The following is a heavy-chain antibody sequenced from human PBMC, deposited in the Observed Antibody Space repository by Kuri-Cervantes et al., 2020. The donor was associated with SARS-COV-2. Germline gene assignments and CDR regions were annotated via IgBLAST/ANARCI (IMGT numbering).Heavy chain of an antibody. CDR3: AHIPSGYYRQTPFDY. J-gene: IGHJ4*02. Sequence: SGPTLVKPTQTLTLTCTFSGFSLSTSGVGVGWIRQPPGKALEWLALIYWNDDKRYSPSLKSRLTITKDTSKNQVVLTMTNMDPVDTATYYCAHIPSGYYRQTPFDYWGQGTLVTVSS. V-gene: IGHV2-5*01. D-gene: IGHD3-22*01. CDR1: GFSLSTSGVG. CDR2: IYWNDDK.